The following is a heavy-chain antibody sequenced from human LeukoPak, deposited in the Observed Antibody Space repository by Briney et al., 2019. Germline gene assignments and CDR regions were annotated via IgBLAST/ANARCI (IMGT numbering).Heavy chain of an antibody. V-gene: IGHV3-30*02. CDR1: GLTFSSYG. J-gene: IGHJ4*02. Sequence: GGSLRLSCAASGLTFSSYGMHWVRQAPGKGLEWVAFIRYDGSNKYYADSVKGRFTISRDNSKNTLYLQMNSLRAEDTAVYYCAKGPTYYYGSSGSNFDYWGQGTLVTVSS. CDR3: AKGPTYYYGSSGSNFDY. D-gene: IGHD3-22*01. CDR2: IRYDGSNK.